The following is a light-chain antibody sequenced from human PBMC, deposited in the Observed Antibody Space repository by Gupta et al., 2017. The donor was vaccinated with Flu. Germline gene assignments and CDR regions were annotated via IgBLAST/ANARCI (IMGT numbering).Light chain of an antibody. Sequence: SYALTQPRSVSVALGQTARISCGGDNIGSRNVHWYQQKPGQAPVLFIYRDNKRPSGVPGQFSASNSAATVNMTVNSAQGGDDYYYYSQKWDYTTGVFGGGTKLTVL. CDR2: RDN. CDR1: NIGSRN. CDR3: QKWDYTTGV. V-gene: IGLV3-9*01. J-gene: IGLJ3*02.